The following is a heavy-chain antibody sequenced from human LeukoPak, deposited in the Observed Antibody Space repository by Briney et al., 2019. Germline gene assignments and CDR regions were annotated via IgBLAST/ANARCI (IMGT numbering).Heavy chain of an antibody. Sequence: GGSLRLSCAASGFTISSYGMNWVRQAPGKGLEWVSVIFGSGDTTYYADSVKGRFTISRDTSKNTLYLQMHSLRAGDTAVYYCAKDQRPDSGYDIDYWGQGTLVTVSS. CDR1: GFTISSYG. V-gene: IGHV3-23*01. J-gene: IGHJ4*02. D-gene: IGHD5-12*01. CDR3: AKDQRPDSGYDIDY. CDR2: IFGSGDTT.